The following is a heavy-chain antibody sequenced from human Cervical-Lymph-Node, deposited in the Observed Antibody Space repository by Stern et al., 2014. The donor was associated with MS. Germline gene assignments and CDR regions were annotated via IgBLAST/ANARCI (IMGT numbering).Heavy chain of an antibody. CDR2: ISSGSSTI. CDR1: GFTFSDYS. Sequence: EVQLEESGGGLVPPGGSLRLSCIASGFTFSDYSMNWFRQTPGKGLEWISYISSGSSTIYYADSVKGRFAISRDNVKNSLYLQMNSLRAEDTAVYYCARVVVVPDYWGQGTLVTVSS. D-gene: IGHD2-15*01. J-gene: IGHJ4*02. V-gene: IGHV3-48*04. CDR3: ARVVVVPDY.